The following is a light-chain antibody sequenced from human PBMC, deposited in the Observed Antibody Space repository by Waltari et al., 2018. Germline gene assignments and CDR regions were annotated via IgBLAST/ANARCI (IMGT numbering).Light chain of an antibody. CDR2: KAS. CDR3: QQYNSYSPWT. Sequence: DIQMTQSPSTLSASVGDRVTFTCRASQSISSWLAWYPQKPGKAPKPLIYKASSLESGVPSRFSGSGSGTEFTLTISSLQPDDFATYYCQQYNSYSPWTFGQGTKVEIK. V-gene: IGKV1-5*03. J-gene: IGKJ1*01. CDR1: QSISSW.